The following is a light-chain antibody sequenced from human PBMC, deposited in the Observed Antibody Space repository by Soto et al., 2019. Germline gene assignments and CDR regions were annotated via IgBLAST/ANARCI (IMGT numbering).Light chain of an antibody. CDR2: INN. Sequence: QSVLTQPPSVSGAPGQRVTISCTGSSSNIGAGFDVHWFQRLPGTAPKVLIYINNNRPSGAPDRFSGSKSGTSASLAITGLQAEDEADYYCQSYDRSLSGSYVFGTGTKLTVL. CDR3: QSYDRSLSGSYV. CDR1: SSNIGAGFD. V-gene: IGLV1-40*01. J-gene: IGLJ1*01.